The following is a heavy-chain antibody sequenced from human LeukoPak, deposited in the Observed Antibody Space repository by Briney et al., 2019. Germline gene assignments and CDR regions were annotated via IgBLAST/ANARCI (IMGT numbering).Heavy chain of an antibody. CDR3: ARAPNYYGSPRLW. D-gene: IGHD3-10*01. J-gene: IGHJ4*02. Sequence: PGGSLRFSCVASGFTFSSNSMNWVRQAPGKGLEWVSSISSGSSYIYYADSVKGRFTISRDNAKNSLYLQMNSLRAEDTAVYYCARAPNYYGSPRLWWGQGTLVTVSS. V-gene: IGHV3-21*01. CDR2: ISSGSSYI. CDR1: GFTFSSNS.